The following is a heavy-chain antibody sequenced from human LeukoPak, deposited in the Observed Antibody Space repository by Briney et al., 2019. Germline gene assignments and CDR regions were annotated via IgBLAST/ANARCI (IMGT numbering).Heavy chain of an antibody. Sequence: GGSLRLSCAASGFTFSTDGMYWVRQAPGKGLEWAALIWNDGSKKYYADSVKGRFTISRDNSKSTLYLQMNSLRAEDTAVYYCAKGAFWTGYSEYFDPWGQGVLVTVSS. V-gene: IGHV3-33*06. CDR3: AKGAFWTGYSEYFDP. D-gene: IGHD3/OR15-3a*01. J-gene: IGHJ4*02. CDR1: GFTFSTDG. CDR2: IWNDGSKK.